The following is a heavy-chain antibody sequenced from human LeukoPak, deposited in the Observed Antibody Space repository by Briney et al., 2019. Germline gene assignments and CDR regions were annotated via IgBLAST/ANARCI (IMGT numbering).Heavy chain of an antibody. CDR1: GGSISSGSFY. D-gene: IGHD3-3*01. Sequence: SETLSLTCTVSGGSISSGSFYWGWIRQPPGKGLEWIGSIYYSGSTYYNPSLESRVTVSIDTAKNQFSLKMTSVTAADTAVYFCARDKTFEVVNFFDSWGQGTLVTVSS. CDR2: IYYSGST. V-gene: IGHV4-39*07. CDR3: ARDKTFEVVNFFDS. J-gene: IGHJ4*02.